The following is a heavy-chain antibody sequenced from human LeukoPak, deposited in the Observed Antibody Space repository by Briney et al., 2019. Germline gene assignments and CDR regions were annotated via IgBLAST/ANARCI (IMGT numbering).Heavy chain of an antibody. CDR2: INHSGST. J-gene: IGHJ4*02. D-gene: IGHD3-10*01. Sequence: SETLSLTCAVYGGSFSGYYWSWIRQPPGKGLDWIGEINHSGSTNYNPSLTSRFTISVDTSKNQFSLKLSSVTAADTAVYYCARGSRVYYGSGNGGFDYWGQGTLVTVSS. V-gene: IGHV4-34*01. CDR1: GGSFSGYY. CDR3: ARGSRVYYGSGNGGFDY.